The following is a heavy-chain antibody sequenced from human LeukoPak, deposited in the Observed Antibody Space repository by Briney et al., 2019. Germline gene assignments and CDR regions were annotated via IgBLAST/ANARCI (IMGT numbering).Heavy chain of an antibody. CDR1: GFTFSSYA. V-gene: IGHV3-53*01. CDR2: IYSGGST. D-gene: IGHD3-22*01. CDR3: ARDPYDSSGNSC. Sequence: GGSLRLSCAASGFTFSSYAMSWVRQAPGKGLEWVSVIYSGGSTYYADSVKGRFTISRDNSKNTLYLQMNSLRAEDTAVYYCARDPYDSSGNSCWGQGTLVTVSS. J-gene: IGHJ1*01.